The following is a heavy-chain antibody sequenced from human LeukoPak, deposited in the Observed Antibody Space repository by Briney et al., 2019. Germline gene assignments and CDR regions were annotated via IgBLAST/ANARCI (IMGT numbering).Heavy chain of an antibody. CDR3: ARGGAHDSSGYYYVYFDY. D-gene: IGHD3-22*01. J-gene: IGHJ4*02. CDR1: GGSISNKY. V-gene: IGHV4-59*12. CDR2: IYYSGST. Sequence: TSETLSLTCTVSGGSISNKYWSWIRQPPGKGLEWIGYIYYSGSTNYNPSLKSRVTILVDTSKNRFSLKLSSVTAADTAVYYCARGGAHDSSGYYYVYFDYWGQGTLVTVSS.